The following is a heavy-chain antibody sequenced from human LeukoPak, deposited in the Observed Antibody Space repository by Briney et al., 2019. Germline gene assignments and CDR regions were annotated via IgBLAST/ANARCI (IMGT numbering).Heavy chain of an antibody. V-gene: IGHV3-7*03. CDR3: ATSRSFDY. CDR1: GFTFSSYW. J-gene: IGHJ4*02. Sequence: GGSQRLSCAASGFTFSSYWMSRVRQAPGKGLEWVANIKQDGSEKYYVDSVKSRFTISRDNAKSSLFLQMNSLRAEDTAVYYCATSRSFDYWGQGTLVTVSS. CDR2: IKQDGSEK.